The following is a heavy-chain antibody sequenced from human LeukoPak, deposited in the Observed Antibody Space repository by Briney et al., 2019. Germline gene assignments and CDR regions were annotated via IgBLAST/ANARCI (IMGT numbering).Heavy chain of an antibody. Sequence: LSLTCTVSGGSISSYYWSWIRQPPGKGLEWVSYISSSGSTIYYADSVKGRFTISRDNAKNSLYLQMNSLRAEDTAVYYCARRYSSGWSLRYWGQGTLVTVSS. V-gene: IGHV3-11*01. CDR2: ISSSGSTI. J-gene: IGHJ4*02. CDR3: ARRYSSGWSLRY. CDR1: GGSISSYY. D-gene: IGHD6-19*01.